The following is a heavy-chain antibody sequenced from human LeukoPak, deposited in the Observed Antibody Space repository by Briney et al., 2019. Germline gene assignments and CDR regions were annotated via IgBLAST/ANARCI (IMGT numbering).Heavy chain of an antibody. D-gene: IGHD6-13*01. CDR3: ARDGFVGAADY. CDR2: IKQDGSEK. V-gene: IGHV3-7*01. Sequence: GGCLRPSRAASEFIFCGHLIDLGRPGPGGGGGGVANIKQDGSEKQYVDSVRGRFTISRDNAKNSLYLQMNSLRVEDTAVYYCARDGFVGAADYWGQGTLVTVSS. J-gene: IGHJ4*02. CDR1: EFIFCGHL.